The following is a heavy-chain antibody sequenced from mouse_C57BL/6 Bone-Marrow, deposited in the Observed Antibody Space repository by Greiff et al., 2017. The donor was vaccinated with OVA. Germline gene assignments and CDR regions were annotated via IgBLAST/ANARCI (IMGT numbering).Heavy chain of an antibody. CDR1: GYTFTDYY. CDR3: ARVFLYAMDY. Sequence: EVKLVESGPVLVKPGASVKVSCKASGYTFTDYYMNWVKQSHGKSLEWIGVINPYNGGTSYNQKFKGKATLTVDKSSSTAYMELNSLTSEDSAVYYCARVFLYAMDYWGQGTSVTVSS. CDR2: INPYNGGT. V-gene: IGHV1-19*01. J-gene: IGHJ4*01.